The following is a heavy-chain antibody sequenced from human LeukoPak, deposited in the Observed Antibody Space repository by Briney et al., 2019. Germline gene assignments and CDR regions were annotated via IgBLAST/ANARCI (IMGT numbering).Heavy chain of an antibody. V-gene: IGHV5-51*01. CDR3: ARLGYDFWSGYYTFDY. D-gene: IGHD3-3*01. CDR2: IYPGDSDT. Sequence: GESLKISCKGSGYSFTSYWIGWVRQLPGKGLEWMGIIYPGDSDTRYSPSFQGQVTISADKSISTAYLQWSSLKASDTAMYYCARLGYDFWSGYYTFDYWGQGTLVTVSS. J-gene: IGHJ4*02. CDR1: GYSFTSYW.